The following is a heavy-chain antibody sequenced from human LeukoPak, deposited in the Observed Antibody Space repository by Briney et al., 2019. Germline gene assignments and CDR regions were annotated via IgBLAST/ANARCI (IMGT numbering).Heavy chain of an antibody. CDR3: ARQELGYCTNGVCRNYYYYGMDV. CDR2: IYPGDSDT. D-gene: IGHD2-8*01. Sequence: GESLKISCKGSGYSFTRYWIGWVRQMPGKGLEWMGTIYPGDSDTRYSQSFQGQVTISADKSISTAYLQWSSLKASDTAMYYCARQELGYCTNGVCRNYYYYGMDVWGQGTTVTVSS. CDR1: GYSFTRYW. V-gene: IGHV5-51*01. J-gene: IGHJ6*02.